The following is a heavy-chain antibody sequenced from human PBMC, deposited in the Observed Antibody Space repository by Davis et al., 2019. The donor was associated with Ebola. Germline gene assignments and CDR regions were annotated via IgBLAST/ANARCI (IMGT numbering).Heavy chain of an antibody. D-gene: IGHD4-17*01. J-gene: IGHJ2*01. Sequence: GESLKISCAASGFTFSSYSMSWIRQAPGKGLEWVSYISSSGSTIYYADSVKGRFTISRDNAKNSLYLQMNSLRAEDTAVYYCARVGNGDYDDWYFDLWGRGTLVTVSS. CDR2: ISSSGSTI. V-gene: IGHV3-48*04. CDR3: ARVGNGDYDDWYFDL. CDR1: GFTFSSYS.